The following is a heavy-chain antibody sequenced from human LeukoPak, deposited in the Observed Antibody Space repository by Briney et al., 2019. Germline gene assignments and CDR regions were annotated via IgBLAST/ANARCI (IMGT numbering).Heavy chain of an antibody. J-gene: IGHJ4*02. CDR3: ARAPGYSSGWYGAWLGHFDY. CDR1: GGSFSGYY. Sequence: SETLSLTCAVYGGSFSGYYWSWIRQPPGKGLEWIGEINHSGSTNYNPSLKSRVTISADTSKNQFSLKLSSVTAADTAVYYCARAPGYSSGWYGAWLGHFDYWGQGTLVTVSS. V-gene: IGHV4-34*01. CDR2: INHSGST. D-gene: IGHD6-19*01.